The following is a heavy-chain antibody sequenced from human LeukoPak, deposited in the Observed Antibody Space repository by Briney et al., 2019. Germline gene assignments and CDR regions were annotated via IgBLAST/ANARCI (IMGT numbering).Heavy chain of an antibody. V-gene: IGHV4-59*08. D-gene: IGHD5-18*01. CDR3: ARHRWLPHDPPRH. CDR2: INNSGST. Sequence: KASETLSLTCTVSGGSISDYYWSWIRQTPGKGLEWIGHINNSGSTCYNSSLKSRVTISVHTPKKQFSLKWDSVTVADTAMYYCARHRWLPHDPPRHWGQGTLVTVSS. J-gene: IGHJ4*02. CDR1: GGSISDYY.